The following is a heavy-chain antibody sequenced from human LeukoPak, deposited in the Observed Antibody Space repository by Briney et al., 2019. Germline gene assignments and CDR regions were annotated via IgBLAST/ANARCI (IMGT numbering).Heavy chain of an antibody. CDR1: GFTFDDYG. CDR2: INWNGGST. V-gene: IGHV3-20*04. D-gene: IGHD3/OR15-3a*01. Sequence: GGSLRLSCAASGFTFDDYGMSWVRQDPGKGLEWVSGINWNGGSTGYADPVKGRFTISRDNAKNSVSLQMNSLRAEDTAVYFCARPTWTNYMDVWGKGTAVTISS. J-gene: IGHJ6*03. CDR3: ARPTWTNYMDV.